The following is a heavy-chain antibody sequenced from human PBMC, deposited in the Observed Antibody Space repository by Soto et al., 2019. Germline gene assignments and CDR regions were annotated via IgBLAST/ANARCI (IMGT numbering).Heavy chain of an antibody. D-gene: IGHD6-13*01. CDR3: AACTRYSSSWYFGASFDI. V-gene: IGHV1-58*01. J-gene: IGHJ3*02. CDR1: GFTFSTSA. CDR2: IVVGSGNT. Sequence: QMQLVQSGPEVKKPGTSVKVSCKASGFTFSTSAVQWVRQARGQRLEWIGWIVVGSGNTNYAQRFQERVTITRDMSTNTAYMELSSLTSEDTAVYYCAACTRYSSSWYFGASFDIWGQGTTVTVSS.